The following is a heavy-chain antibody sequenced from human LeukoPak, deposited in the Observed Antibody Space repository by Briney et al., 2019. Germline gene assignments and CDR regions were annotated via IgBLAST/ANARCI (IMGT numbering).Heavy chain of an antibody. D-gene: IGHD3-16*01. CDR1: GFTFSRHW. CDR2: IRQDGNWR. Sequence: GESLKISCAASGFTFSRHWMSWVRQAPGKGLEWVAHIRQDGNWRHHEDSVEGRFTISRDNAKNSLYLQMNSLRVEDTAVYYCARFGDPSTTLDSWGQETRVTVSS. CDR3: ARFGDPSTTLDS. J-gene: IGHJ4*02. V-gene: IGHV3-7*01.